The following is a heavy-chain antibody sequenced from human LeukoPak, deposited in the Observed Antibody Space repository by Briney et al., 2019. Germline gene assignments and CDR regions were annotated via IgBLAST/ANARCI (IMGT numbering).Heavy chain of an antibody. Sequence: SSQTLSLTCTVSGGSISSGSYSWSWIRQPAGKGLEWIGRIYTSGSTNYNPSLKSRVTISVDTSKNQFSLKLSSVTAADTAVYYCAREWEDIVVVVAARRINWFDPWGQETLVTVSS. CDR1: GGSISSGSYS. CDR3: AREWEDIVVVVAARRINWFDP. CDR2: IYTSGST. V-gene: IGHV4-61*02. J-gene: IGHJ5*02. D-gene: IGHD2-15*01.